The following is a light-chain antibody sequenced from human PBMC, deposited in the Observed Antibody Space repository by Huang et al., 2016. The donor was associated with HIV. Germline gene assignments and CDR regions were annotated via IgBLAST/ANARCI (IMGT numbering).Light chain of an antibody. CDR3: QVYGTSPPGP. CDR1: QSVSGSY. J-gene: IGKJ3*01. CDR2: GAS. Sequence: EIVLTQSPGTLSLYPGERATLSCRASQSVSGSYLAWYQQKPDQAPRLLNYGASSQATGIPDRFSGSGSGTDFTLTITRLEPEDFALYYCQVYGTSPPGPFGPGATVHIK. V-gene: IGKV3-20*01.